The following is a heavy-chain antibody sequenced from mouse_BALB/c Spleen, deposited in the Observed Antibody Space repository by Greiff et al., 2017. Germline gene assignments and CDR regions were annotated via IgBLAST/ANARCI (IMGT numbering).Heavy chain of an antibody. CDR2: IYPGNSDT. D-gene: IGHD1-2*01. Sequence: EVQLQQSGTVLARPGASVKMSCKASGYSFTSYWMHWVKQRPGQGLEWIGAIYPGNSDTSYNQKFKGKAKLTAVTSASTAYMELSSLTNEDSAVYYCTRERVIHYYGSFAYWGQGTLVTVSA. CDR1: GYSFTSYW. CDR3: TRERVIHYYGSFAY. J-gene: IGHJ3*01. V-gene: IGHV1-5*01.